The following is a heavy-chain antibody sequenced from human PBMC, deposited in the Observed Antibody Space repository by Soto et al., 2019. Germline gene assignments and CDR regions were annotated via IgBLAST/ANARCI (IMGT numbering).Heavy chain of an antibody. J-gene: IGHJ6*02. V-gene: IGHV4-31*03. CDR1: GGSISSGGYY. CDR2: IYYSGST. CDR3: AREFDGNGDYGYGIDV. D-gene: IGHD1-1*01. Sequence: QVQLQESGPGLVKPSQTLSLTCTVSGGSISSGGYYWSWIRQHPGKGLEWIGYIYYSGSTYYNPSLKSRVTISVDTSKNQFSLKLSSVTAADTAVYYCAREFDGNGDYGYGIDVWGQGTTVTVSS.